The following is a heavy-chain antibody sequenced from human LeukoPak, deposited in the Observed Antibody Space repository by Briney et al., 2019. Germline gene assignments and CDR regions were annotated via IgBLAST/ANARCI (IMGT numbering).Heavy chain of an antibody. D-gene: IGHD6-13*01. J-gene: IGHJ4*02. CDR1: GGSFSGHY. CDR2: INHGGST. CDR3: ARGRYVTTRGGAAAGFLDY. V-gene: IGHV4-34*01. Sequence: SETLSLTCAVSGGSFSGHYWNWIRQPPGKGPERIGEINHGGSTNYNPSLKSRVTISVDTSQKQFSLRLSSVTAADTAVYYCARGRYVTTRGGAAAGFLDYWGQGTLVTVSS.